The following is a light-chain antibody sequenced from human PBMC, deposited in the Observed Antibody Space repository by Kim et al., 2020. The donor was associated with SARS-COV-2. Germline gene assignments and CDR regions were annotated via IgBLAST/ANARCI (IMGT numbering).Light chain of an antibody. J-gene: IGLJ3*02. V-gene: IGLV3-1*01. Sequence: SYELTQPPSVSVSPGQTASITCSGDKLGDKYACWYQQKPGQSPVLVIYQDSKRPSGIPERFSGSISGNTATLTISGTQAMDEADYYCQAWDCSTAVFGGGTQLTVL. CDR1: KLGDKY. CDR2: QDS. CDR3: QAWDCSTAV.